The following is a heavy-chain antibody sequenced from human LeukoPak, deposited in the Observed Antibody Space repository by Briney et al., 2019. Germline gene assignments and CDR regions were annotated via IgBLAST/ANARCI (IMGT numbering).Heavy chain of an antibody. CDR3: ARDRPSSSWSLEYFQH. CDR1: GYTFTSYG. D-gene: IGHD6-13*01. Sequence: ASVKVSCKASGYTFTSYGISWVRQAPGQGLEWMGWISAYNGNTSYAQKLQGRVTMTTDTSTSTAYMELRSLRSDDTAVYYCARDRPSSSWSLEYFQHWGQGTLVTVSS. J-gene: IGHJ1*01. CDR2: ISAYNGNT. V-gene: IGHV1-18*01.